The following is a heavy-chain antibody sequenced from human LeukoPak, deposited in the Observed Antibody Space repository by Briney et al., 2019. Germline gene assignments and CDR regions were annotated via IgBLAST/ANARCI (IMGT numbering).Heavy chain of an antibody. CDR1: GFTFSSYG. V-gene: IGHV3-30*02. CDR3: TKDHPDCRGTSCLLFDS. D-gene: IGHD2-2*01. J-gene: IGHJ4*02. Sequence: GGSLRLSCAASGFTFSSYGMHWVRQAPGKGLEWVAFIRYDGSNKYYADSVKGRFTISRDNSKNTLYLQMNSLRAEDTAVFYCTKDHPDCRGTSCLLFDSWGQGTLVTVSS. CDR2: IRYDGSNK.